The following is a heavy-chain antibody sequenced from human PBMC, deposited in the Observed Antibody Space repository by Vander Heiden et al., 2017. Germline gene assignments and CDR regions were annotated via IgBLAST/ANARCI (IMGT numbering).Heavy chain of an antibody. D-gene: IGHD3-16*01. V-gene: IGHV3-23*01. J-gene: IGHJ4*02. Sequence: EVQLLESRGGLLQPGGSLSLPCAVSATTVSNYAMSTVCQTPEKGLEWVSTITGSGGSTSSAASVKCRFTILRDNSKDTLFLQMNSLTADDSAIYYCAKTGGSTWHFDFWGQGPLVTVSS. CDR1: ATTVSNYA. CDR2: ITGSGGST. CDR3: AKTGGSTWHFDF.